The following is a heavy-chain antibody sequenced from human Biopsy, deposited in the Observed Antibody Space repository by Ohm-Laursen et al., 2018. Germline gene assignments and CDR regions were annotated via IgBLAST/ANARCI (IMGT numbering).Heavy chain of an antibody. CDR1: ADSIRNFY. V-gene: IGHV4-59*08. CDR3: ARLGNFWNAEDGLDL. D-gene: IGHD3-3*01. Sequence: TLSLTCTVSADSIRNFYWTWIRQPPGQGLEWIGHASYSGSTNYNPSLKSRVTISVDTSKNHFSLNLRSVTAADTAVYSCARLGNFWNAEDGLDLWGLGTMVTVSS. CDR2: ASYSGST. J-gene: IGHJ3*01.